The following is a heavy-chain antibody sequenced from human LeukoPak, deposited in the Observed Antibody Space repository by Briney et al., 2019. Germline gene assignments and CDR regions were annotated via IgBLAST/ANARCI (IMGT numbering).Heavy chain of an antibody. CDR1: GFTFSSYS. Sequence: PGGSLRLSCAASGFTFSSYSMNWVRQAPGKGLEWVSSISSSSSYIYYADSVKGRFTISRDNAKNSLYLQMNSLRAEDTAVYYCARGPGSYYLLDYWGQGTLVTVSS. V-gene: IGHV3-21*01. CDR3: ARGPGSYYLLDY. D-gene: IGHD1-26*01. CDR2: ISSSSSYI. J-gene: IGHJ4*02.